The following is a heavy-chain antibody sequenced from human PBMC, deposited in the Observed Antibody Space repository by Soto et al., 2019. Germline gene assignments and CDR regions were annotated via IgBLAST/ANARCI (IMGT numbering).Heavy chain of an antibody. Sequence: QVQLVESGGGVVQPGRSLRLSCAASGFTFSSYAMHWVRQAPGKGLEWVAVISYDGSNKYYGDSVKGRFTISRDNSKNTLYLQMNSLRAEDTALYYCARAMGGLYYYYYGMDVWGQGTTVTVSS. J-gene: IGHJ6*02. CDR1: GFTFSSYA. D-gene: IGHD1-26*01. CDR2: ISYDGSNK. CDR3: ARAMGGLYYYYYGMDV. V-gene: IGHV3-30-3*01.